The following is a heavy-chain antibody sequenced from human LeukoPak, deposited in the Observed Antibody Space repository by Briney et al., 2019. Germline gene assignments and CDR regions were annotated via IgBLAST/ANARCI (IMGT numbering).Heavy chain of an antibody. D-gene: IGHD3-3*01. Sequence: GASVKVSCKVSGYTLTELSMHWVRQAPGKGLEGMGGFDPEDGEKIYAQKFQGRVTMTEDTSTDTAYMRLSSLRSEDTAVYYCATDPRLSSGAFDYWGQGTLVAVSS. CDR2: FDPEDGEK. CDR1: GYTLTELS. CDR3: ATDPRLSSGAFDY. J-gene: IGHJ4*02. V-gene: IGHV1-24*01.